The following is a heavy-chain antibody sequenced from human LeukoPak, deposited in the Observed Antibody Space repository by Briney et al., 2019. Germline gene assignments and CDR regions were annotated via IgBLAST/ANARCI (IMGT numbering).Heavy chain of an antibody. CDR1: GGSISSYY. D-gene: IGHD7-27*01. CDR3: ARCWALGWFDP. Sequence: SETLSLTCTVSGGSISSYYWSWIRQPAGKGLEWIGRIYTIGSTNYNPSLKRRVTMSVDTSKNQFSLKLRSVTAADTAVYYCARCWALGWFDPWGQGTLVTVSS. CDR2: IYTIGST. J-gene: IGHJ5*02. V-gene: IGHV4-4*07.